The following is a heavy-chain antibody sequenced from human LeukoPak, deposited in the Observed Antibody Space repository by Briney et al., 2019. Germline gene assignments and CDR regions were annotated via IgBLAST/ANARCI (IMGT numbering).Heavy chain of an antibody. D-gene: IGHD4-17*01. CDR1: GFTVSSNY. J-gene: IGHJ4*02. Sequence: GGSLRLSCAASGFTVSSNYMTWVRQAPGKGLEWASVIYSGDSTYYADSVKGRFTISRDSPKNTLYLQMNSLRAEDTAVYYCARDSTATTTDYWGQGALVTVSS. CDR2: IYSGDST. CDR3: ARDSTATTTDY. V-gene: IGHV3-53*01.